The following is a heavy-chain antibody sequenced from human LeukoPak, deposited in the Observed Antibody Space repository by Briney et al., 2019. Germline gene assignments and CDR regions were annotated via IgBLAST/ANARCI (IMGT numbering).Heavy chain of an antibody. D-gene: IGHD6-19*01. V-gene: IGHV3-53*05. CDR3: ARDSPYSSGWYYSQNYFDY. J-gene: IGHJ4*02. CDR1: GFNVSSNY. Sequence: GGSLRLSCAASGFNVSSNYMSWVRQAPGKGLEWVSTISSSGGGTYYADSVKGRFTISRDNSKNTLYLQMNSLRAEDTAVYYCARDSPYSSGWYYSQNYFDYWGQGTLVTVSS. CDR2: ISSSGGGT.